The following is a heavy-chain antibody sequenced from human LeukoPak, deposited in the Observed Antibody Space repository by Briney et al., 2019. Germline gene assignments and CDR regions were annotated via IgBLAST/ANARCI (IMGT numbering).Heavy chain of an antibody. CDR1: GYTFTSYD. CDR3: VGHPAVDTAMVVHYYGMDV. J-gene: IGHJ6*02. CDR2: MNPNSGNT. Sequence: ASVKVSCKASGYTFTSYDINWVRQATGQGLEWMGWMNPNSGNTGYAQKFQGRVTMTRNTSISTAYMELSSLRSEDTAVYYCVGHPAVDTAMVVHYYGMDVWGQGTTVTVSS. V-gene: IGHV1-8*01. D-gene: IGHD5-18*01.